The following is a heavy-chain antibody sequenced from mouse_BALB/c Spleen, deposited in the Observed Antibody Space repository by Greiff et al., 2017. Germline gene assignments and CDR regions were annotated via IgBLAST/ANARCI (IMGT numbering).Heavy chain of an antibody. CDR2: ISSGSSTI. V-gene: IGHV5-17*02. CDR1: GFTFSSFG. Sequence: EVKLVESGGGLVQPGGSRKLSCAASGFTFSSFGMHWVRQAPEKGLEWVAYISSGSSTIYYADTVKGRFTISRDNPKNTLFLQMTSLRSEDTAMYYCARGGYGNPWYFDYWGQGTTLTVSS. CDR3: ARGGYGNPWYFDY. D-gene: IGHD2-10*02. J-gene: IGHJ2*01.